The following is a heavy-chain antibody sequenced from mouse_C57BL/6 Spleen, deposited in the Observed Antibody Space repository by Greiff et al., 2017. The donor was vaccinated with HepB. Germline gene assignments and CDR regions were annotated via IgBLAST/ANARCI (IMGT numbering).Heavy chain of an antibody. V-gene: IGHV1-77*01. Sequence: QVHVKQSGAELVKPGASVKISCKASGYTFTDYYINWVKQRPGQGLEWIGKIGPGSGSTYYNEKFKGKATLTADKSSSTAYMQLNSLNSEDSAVYFCARSRSGFTWFAYWGQGTLVTVSA. CDR1: GYTFTDYY. J-gene: IGHJ3*01. D-gene: IGHD3-1*01. CDR3: ARSRSGFTWFAY. CDR2: IGPGSGST.